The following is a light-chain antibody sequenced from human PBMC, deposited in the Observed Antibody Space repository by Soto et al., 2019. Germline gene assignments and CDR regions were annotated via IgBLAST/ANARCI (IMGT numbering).Light chain of an antibody. Sequence: EIVMTQSPATLSVSPGETATLSCRASQSVSSNLAWYQQKPGQAPRLLIYGASTRATGIPARFSGSGSGTEFTLTISSLQPEDFATYYCQQSYSTTITFGQGTRLEI. CDR2: GAS. V-gene: IGKV3-15*01. CDR1: QSVSSN. J-gene: IGKJ5*01. CDR3: QQSYSTTIT.